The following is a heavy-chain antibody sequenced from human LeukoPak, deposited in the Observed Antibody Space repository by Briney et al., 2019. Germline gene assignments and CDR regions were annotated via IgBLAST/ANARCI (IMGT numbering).Heavy chain of an antibody. CDR3: ARGSYPDCTNGVCPFDY. J-gene: IGHJ4*02. V-gene: IGHV1-18*01. CDR2: ISAYNGNT. D-gene: IGHD2-8*01. CDR1: GYTFTSYG. Sequence: VASVKASCKASGYTFTSYGISWVRQAPGQGLEWMGWISAYNGNTNYAQKLQGRVTMTTDTSTSTAYMELRSLRSDDTAVYYCARGSYPDCTNGVCPFDYWGQGTLVTVSS.